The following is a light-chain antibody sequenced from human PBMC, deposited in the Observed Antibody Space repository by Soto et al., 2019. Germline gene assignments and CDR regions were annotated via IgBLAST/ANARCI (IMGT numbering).Light chain of an antibody. Sequence: VIWMTQSSSLLSASTGDRVTISCLMSQGISSYLAWYQQKPGKAPELLIYAASTLQSGVPSRFSGSGSGTDFTLTISCLQSEDFATYYCQQYYSFPRTFGQGTKVDIK. CDR1: QGISSY. CDR3: QQYYSFPRT. CDR2: AAS. V-gene: IGKV1D-8*01. J-gene: IGKJ1*01.